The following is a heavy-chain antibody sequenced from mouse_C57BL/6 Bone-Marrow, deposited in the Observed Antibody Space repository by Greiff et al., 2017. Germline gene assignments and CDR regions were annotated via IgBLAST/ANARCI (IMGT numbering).Heavy chain of an antibody. J-gene: IGHJ2*01. Sequence: QVQLQQPGAELVMPGASVKLSCKASGYTFTSYWMHWVKQRPGQGLEWIGELDPSDSYTNYNQKFKGKSTLTVDKSSSTAYMQLSSLTSEDSAVYYCAAYYSNYVDYWGQGTTLTVSS. CDR3: AAYYSNYVDY. CDR2: LDPSDSYT. V-gene: IGHV1-69*01. D-gene: IGHD2-5*01. CDR1: GYTFTSYW.